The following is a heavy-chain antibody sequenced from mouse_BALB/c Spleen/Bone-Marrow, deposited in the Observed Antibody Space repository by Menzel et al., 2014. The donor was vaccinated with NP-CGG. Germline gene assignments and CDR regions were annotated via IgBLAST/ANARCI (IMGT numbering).Heavy chain of an antibody. V-gene: IGHV1S81*02. D-gene: IGHD4-1*01. CDR3: TRARPGGFAY. J-gene: IGHJ3*01. CDR1: GYTFTSYY. CDR2: VNPNNGGT. Sequence: VQLQQSGAELVKPGTSVKLSCKASGYTFTSYYLYWVKQRPGQGLEWIGEVNPNNGGTNLNEKFKSKATLTVDKSSSTAYMQLSSLTSEDSAVYYCTRARPGGFAYWGQGTLVTVSA.